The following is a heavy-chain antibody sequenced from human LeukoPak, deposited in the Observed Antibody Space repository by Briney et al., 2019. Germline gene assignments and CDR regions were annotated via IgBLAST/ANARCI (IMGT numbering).Heavy chain of an antibody. D-gene: IGHD2-15*01. Sequence: SETLSLTCTVSGGSISSYYWSWIRQPPGKGLEWIGYIYYSGSTNYNPSLKSRVTISVDTSKNQFSLKLSSVTAADTAVYYCARISGSSYYYYGTDVWGQGTTVTVSS. CDR3: ARISGSSYYYYGTDV. J-gene: IGHJ6*02. CDR1: GGSISSYY. V-gene: IGHV4-59*08. CDR2: IYYSGST.